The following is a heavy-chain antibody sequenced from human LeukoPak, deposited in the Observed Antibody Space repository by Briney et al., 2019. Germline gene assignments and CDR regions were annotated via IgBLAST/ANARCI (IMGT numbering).Heavy chain of an antibody. CDR3: TKSARSTLFRGEGYTDV. J-gene: IGHJ6*03. Sequence: GGSLRLSCVASGFTFSTDAMSWVRQAPGKGLAWVSAISSSGGSTYYADAVKGRFTISRDNSKNTLFLQMDSLRAEDTAVYYCTKSARSTLFRGEGYTDVWGKGATVTVSS. CDR2: ISSSGGST. V-gene: IGHV3-23*01. D-gene: IGHD3-10*01. CDR1: GFTFSTDA.